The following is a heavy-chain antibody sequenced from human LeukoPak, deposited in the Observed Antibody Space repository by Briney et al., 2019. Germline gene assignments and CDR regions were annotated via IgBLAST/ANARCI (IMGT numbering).Heavy chain of an antibody. CDR2: INSDGSST. CDR1: GFTFSSYW. D-gene: IGHD1-26*01. J-gene: IGHJ4*02. V-gene: IGHV3-74*01. Sequence: GGSLRLSCAASGFTFSSYWMHWVRQAPGKGLVWVSRINSDGSSTSYADSVKGRFTISRDNAKNTLYLQMNSLRAEDTAVHYCARVFSGTYSPFDYWGQGTLVTVSS. CDR3: ARVFSGTYSPFDY.